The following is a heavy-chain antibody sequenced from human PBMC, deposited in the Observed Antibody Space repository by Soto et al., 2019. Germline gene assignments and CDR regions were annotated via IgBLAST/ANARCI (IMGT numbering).Heavy chain of an antibody. D-gene: IGHD3-10*01. V-gene: IGHV4-59*08. CDR3: ARHNYGSGSTYLDY. CDR1: GGSISSYY. Sequence: QVQLQESGPGLVKPSETLSLTCTVSGGSISSYYWSWIRQPPGKGLEWIGYIYYSGSTNYNPSLKSRVTXXVXTXXNHFSLKLNSMTAADTAVYYCARHNYGSGSTYLDYWGQGTLVTVSS. CDR2: IYYSGST. J-gene: IGHJ4*02.